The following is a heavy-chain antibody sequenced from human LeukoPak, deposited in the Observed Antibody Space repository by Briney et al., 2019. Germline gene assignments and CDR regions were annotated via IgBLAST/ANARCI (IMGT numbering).Heavy chain of an antibody. CDR2: INHSGST. CDR3: ARRWLQFHFDY. V-gene: IGHV4-34*01. J-gene: IGHJ4*02. D-gene: IGHD5-24*01. CDR1: GGSFSGYY. Sequence: PSETLSLTCAVYGGSFSGYYWSWLRQPPGKGLEWIGEINHSGSTNYNPSLKSRVTISVDTSKNQFSLKLSSVTAADTAVYYCARRWLQFHFDYWGQGTLVTVSS.